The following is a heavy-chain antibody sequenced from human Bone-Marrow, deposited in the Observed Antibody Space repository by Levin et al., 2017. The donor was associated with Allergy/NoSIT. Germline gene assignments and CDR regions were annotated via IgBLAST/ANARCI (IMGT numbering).Heavy chain of an antibody. V-gene: IGHV4-39*07. J-gene: IGHJ4*02. CDR1: GGSISNSAYY. D-gene: IGHD3-10*01. CDR2: VYYTGDS. CDR3: AREDGSGSHGSDY. Sequence: ESLKISCTVSGGSISNSAYYWGWVRQPPGKGLEWIGSVYYTGDSYPNPSLRSRVIISIDTSNNQFSLRLSSVTAADTAVYYCAREDGSGSHGSDYWGQGTLVTVSS.